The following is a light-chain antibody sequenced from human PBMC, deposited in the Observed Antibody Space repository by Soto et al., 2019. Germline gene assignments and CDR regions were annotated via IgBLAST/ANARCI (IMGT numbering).Light chain of an antibody. V-gene: IGKV1-5*01. CDR1: QSISAW. CDR2: DAS. Sequence: DIQMTQSPSTVSASVGDRVTITCRASQSISAWLAWYQHKPGRAPKLLIYDASSLASGVPSRFSGRGSGTEFTLTISSLQPDDFATYFCQHYKTYFPFTFGGGTKVDIK. CDR3: QHYKTYFPFT. J-gene: IGKJ4*01.